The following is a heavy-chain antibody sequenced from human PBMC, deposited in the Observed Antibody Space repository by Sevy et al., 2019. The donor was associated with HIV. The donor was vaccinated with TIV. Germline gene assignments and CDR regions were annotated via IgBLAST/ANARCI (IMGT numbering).Heavy chain of an antibody. CDR1: GYTFTSYG. D-gene: IGHD3-10*01. CDR3: ARVGYGMDV. J-gene: IGHJ6*02. V-gene: IGHV1-18*01. Sequence: ASVKVSCKASGYTFTSYGISWVRQAPGQGLEWMGGISAYNGNTNYAQKLQGRVTMTTDTSTRTAYMELRSLRSVDTAMYYCARVGYGMDVWGQGTTVTVSS. CDR2: ISAYNGNT.